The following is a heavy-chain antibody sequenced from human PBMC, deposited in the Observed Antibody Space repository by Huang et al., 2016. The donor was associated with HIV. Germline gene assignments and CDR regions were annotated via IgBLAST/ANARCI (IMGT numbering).Heavy chain of an antibody. V-gene: IGHV3-74*01. CDR2: INSDGSST. CDR1: GFSISSYW. D-gene: IGHD3-22*01. Sequence: GGGLVQPGGSLRLSCAASGFSISSYWMHWVRQAPGKGLVWVSRINSDGSSTSYADSVKGRVTISRDNAKNTLYLQMNSLRAEDTAVYYCARDPRIQSWLNFFDYWGQGTLVSVSS. CDR3: ARDPRIQSWLNFFDY. J-gene: IGHJ4*02.